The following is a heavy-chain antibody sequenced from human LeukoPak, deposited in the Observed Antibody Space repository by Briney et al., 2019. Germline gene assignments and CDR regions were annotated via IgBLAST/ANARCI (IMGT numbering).Heavy chain of an antibody. V-gene: IGHV1-18*01. Sequence: ASVKVSCKASGYTFTSYGISWVRQAPGPGLEWMGWISAYNGNTNYAQKLQGRVTMTTDTSTSTAYMELRSLRSDDTAVYYCARASDYDSSGYTFDYWGQGTLVTVSS. CDR2: ISAYNGNT. CDR1: GYTFTSYG. J-gene: IGHJ4*02. CDR3: ARASDYDSSGYTFDY. D-gene: IGHD3-22*01.